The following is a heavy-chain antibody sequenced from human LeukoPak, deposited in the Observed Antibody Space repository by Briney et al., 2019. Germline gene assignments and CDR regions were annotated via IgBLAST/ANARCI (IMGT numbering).Heavy chain of an antibody. CDR3: ARPGSSGWYEGNDAFDI. CDR2: IYYSGST. V-gene: IGHV4-31*03. D-gene: IGHD6-19*01. Sequence: SETLSLTCTVSGGSISSGGYYWSWIRQHPGKGLEWIGYIYYSGSTYYNPSLKSRVTISVDTSKNQFSLKLSSVTAADTAVYYCARPGSSGWYEGNDAFDIWGQGTMVTVSS. CDR1: GGSISSGGYY. J-gene: IGHJ3*02.